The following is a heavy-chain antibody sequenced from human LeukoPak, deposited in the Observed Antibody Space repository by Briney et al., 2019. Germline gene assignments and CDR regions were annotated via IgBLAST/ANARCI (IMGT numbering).Heavy chain of an antibody. D-gene: IGHD1-1*01. J-gene: IGHJ3*01. CDR1: GYSISSGYY. V-gene: IGHV4-61*01. Sequence: PSETLSLTCTVSGYSISSGYYWGWIRQPPGKGLELIGYIYYSGSPTYNPSLKSRVTISVDTSKNQFSLQLSSVTAADTAVYYCAGDVMSTALDAFDVWGQGTMVTVSS. CDR3: AGDVMSTALDAFDV. CDR2: IYYSGSP.